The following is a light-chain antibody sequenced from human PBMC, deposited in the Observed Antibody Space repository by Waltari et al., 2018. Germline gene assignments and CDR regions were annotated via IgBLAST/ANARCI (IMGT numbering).Light chain of an antibody. CDR2: KAS. J-gene: IGKJ1*01. CDR1: QSTVVW. Sequence: QPTQSPSTLSPSVGDRATITCRASQSTVVWLAWYQQKPGKAPTLLIYKASYLESGVPSRFSGSASGTAFTLTISSMQADDFATYYCLQYNSYPWTFGQGTKVEIK. CDR3: LQYNSYPWT. V-gene: IGKV1-5*03.